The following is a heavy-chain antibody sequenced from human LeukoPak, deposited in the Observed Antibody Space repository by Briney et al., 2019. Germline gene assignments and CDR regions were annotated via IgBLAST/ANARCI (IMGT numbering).Heavy chain of an antibody. J-gene: IGHJ4*02. CDR3: ARVGYDTLTGYYKPGSGNFDY. Sequence: SETLSLTCAVYGGSFSGYYWSWLRQPPGKGLEWIGEINHSGSTNYNPSLKSRVTISVDTSKNQFSLKLSSVTAADTAVYYCARVGYDTLTGYYKPGSGNFDYWGQGTLVTVSS. CDR2: INHSGST. D-gene: IGHD3-9*01. CDR1: GGSFSGYY. V-gene: IGHV4-34*01.